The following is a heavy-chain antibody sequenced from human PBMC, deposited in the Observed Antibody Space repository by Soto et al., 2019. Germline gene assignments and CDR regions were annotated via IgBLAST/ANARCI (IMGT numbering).Heavy chain of an antibody. V-gene: IGHV1-2*02. CDR2: INPNSGGT. D-gene: IGHD5-12*01. Sequence: ASVKVSCKASGYTFTGYDMHWVRQAPGQGLEWMGWINPNSGGTNYAQKFQGRVTMTRDTSISTVYMELSRLRSDDTAVYYCARSARMVSYYYGMDVWGQGTTVTVSS. CDR1: GYTFTGYD. CDR3: ARSARMVSYYYGMDV. J-gene: IGHJ6*02.